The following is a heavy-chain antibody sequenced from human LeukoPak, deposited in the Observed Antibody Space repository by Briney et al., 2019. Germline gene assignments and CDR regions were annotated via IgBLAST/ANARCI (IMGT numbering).Heavy chain of an antibody. Sequence: SETLSLTCTVSGGSISSYYWSWIRQPAGKGLEWIGRIYTSGSTNYNPSLKSRVTISVDTSKNQFSLKLSSVTAADTAVYYCARDGRCHNSGDNCYSWFDYWGQGTLVTVSS. CDR2: IYTSGST. D-gene: IGHD2-15*01. J-gene: IGHJ4*02. V-gene: IGHV4-4*07. CDR1: GGSISSYY. CDR3: ARDGRCHNSGDNCYSWFDY.